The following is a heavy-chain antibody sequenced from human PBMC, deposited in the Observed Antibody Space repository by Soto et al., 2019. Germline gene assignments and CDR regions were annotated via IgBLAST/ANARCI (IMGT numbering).Heavy chain of an antibody. Sequence: QMQLVQSGPEVKKPGTSVKVSCKASTFTFTSSAVQWVRQARGQRLEWIGWIVVGSGNTKYAQNFQERVTITRDMSSGTAYLELSSLRSEDTAVYYCAKHREGAPYSFDSWGQGPLLTFPS. J-gene: IGHJ4*02. V-gene: IGHV1-58*01. CDR3: AKHREGAPYSFDS. CDR2: IVVGSGNT. CDR1: TFTFTSSA. D-gene: IGHD1-26*01.